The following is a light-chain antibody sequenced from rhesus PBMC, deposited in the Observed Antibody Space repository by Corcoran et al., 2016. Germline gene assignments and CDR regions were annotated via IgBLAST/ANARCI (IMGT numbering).Light chain of an antibody. V-gene: IGLV2S7*01. CDR2: DVS. CDR1: SGDIGAFNS. J-gene: IGLJ6*01. CDR3: CSYTTRSTFV. Sequence: QSAPTQPPSVSGSPGQSVTISCTGTSGDIGAFNSVSWYQQHPGKAPKVMIYDVSNRPSGVSDRFSGSKSANTASLTISGLQAEDEADYYCCSYTTRSTFVFGGGTKLTVL.